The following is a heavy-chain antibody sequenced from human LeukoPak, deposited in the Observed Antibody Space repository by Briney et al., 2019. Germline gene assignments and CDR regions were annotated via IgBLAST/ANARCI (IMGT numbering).Heavy chain of an antibody. CDR1: GFTFSNYW. V-gene: IGHV3-74*01. D-gene: IGHD6-19*01. J-gene: IGHJ5*02. Sequence: GGSLRLSCAASGFTFSNYWMHWVRQAPGKGLVWVSRINSAGNSTSYADSVKGRFTISRDYAKNTLYLQMKSLRDEDTAVYYCARAQAVTGTGGFDPWGQGTLVTVSS. CDR2: INSAGNST. CDR3: ARAQAVTGTGGFDP.